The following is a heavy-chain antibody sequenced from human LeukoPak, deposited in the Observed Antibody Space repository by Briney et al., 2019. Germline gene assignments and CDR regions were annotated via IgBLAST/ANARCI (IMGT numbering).Heavy chain of an antibody. V-gene: IGHV3-21*01. CDR3: AREGWLVVSYMDV. CDR2: ISSSGSYI. J-gene: IGHJ6*03. CDR1: GFTFSDYS. Sequence: GGSLRVSCAASGFTFSDYSMNWVRQAPGKGLEWVSSISSSGSYIYFADSVKGRFTISRDNAKNSLYLQMNSLRAEDTAVYYCAREGWLVVSYMDVWGKGTTVTVSS. D-gene: IGHD6-19*01.